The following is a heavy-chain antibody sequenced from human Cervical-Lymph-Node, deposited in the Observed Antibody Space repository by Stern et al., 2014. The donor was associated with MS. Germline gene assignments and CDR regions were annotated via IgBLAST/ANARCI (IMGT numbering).Heavy chain of an antibody. V-gene: IGHV4-59*01. Sequence: VQLEESGPGLVKPSETLSLSCTVSRGSISSSFWSWIRQPPGKGLEWIGDIYNTGNTNYNPSLKSRVTISVDTSKNQFSLKLSSVTAADTAVYYCARMAAAGPFDFWGQGTLVTVSS. CDR1: RGSISSSF. D-gene: IGHD6-13*01. CDR3: ARMAAAGPFDF. CDR2: IYNTGNT. J-gene: IGHJ4*02.